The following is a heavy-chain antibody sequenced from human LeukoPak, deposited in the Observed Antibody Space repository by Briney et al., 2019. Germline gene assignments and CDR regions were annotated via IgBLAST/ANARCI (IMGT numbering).Heavy chain of an antibody. CDR2: TTGSGDKL. CDR1: GFTFRSYA. J-gene: IGHJ4*02. V-gene: IGHV3-23*01. Sequence: GGSLRLSCTASGFTFRSYALSWVRQAPGKGLEWVSATTGSGDKLFYADPVKGRFTISRDNSKNTLYLQMNNLRAEDTAVYYCARYENGGIDYWGQGTLVTVSS. CDR3: ARYENGGIDY. D-gene: IGHD2-15*01.